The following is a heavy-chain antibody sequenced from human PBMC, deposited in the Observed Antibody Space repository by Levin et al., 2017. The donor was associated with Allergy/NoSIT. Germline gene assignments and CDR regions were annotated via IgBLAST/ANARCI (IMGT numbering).Heavy chain of an antibody. CDR3: ATVGSEGGYYYYYMDV. D-gene: IGHD1-26*01. Sequence: GESLKISCAASGFTFSSYAMSWVRQAPGKGLEWVSAISGSGGSTYYADSVKGRFTLSRDNSKNTLYLQMNSLRAEDTAVYYCATVGSEGGYYYYYMDVWGKGTTVTVSS. J-gene: IGHJ6*03. CDR2: ISGSGGST. CDR1: GFTFSSYA. V-gene: IGHV3-23*01.